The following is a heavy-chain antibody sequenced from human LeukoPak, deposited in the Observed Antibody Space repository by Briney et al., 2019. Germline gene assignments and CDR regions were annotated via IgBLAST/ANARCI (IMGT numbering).Heavy chain of an antibody. CDR2: IIPIFGTA. CDR3: AREHDFWSGVDY. D-gene: IGHD3-3*01. J-gene: IGHJ4*02. V-gene: IGHV1-69*05. CDR1: GGTFSSYA. Sequence: GASVKVSCKASGGTFSSYAISWVRQAPGQGLEWMGRIIPIFGTANYAQKFQGRVTITTDESTSTAYMELSSLRSEDTAVYYCAREHDFWSGVDYWGQGTLVTVSS.